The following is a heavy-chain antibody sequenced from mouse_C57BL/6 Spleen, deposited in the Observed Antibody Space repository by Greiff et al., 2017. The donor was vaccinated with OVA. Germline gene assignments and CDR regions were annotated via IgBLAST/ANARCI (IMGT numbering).Heavy chain of an antibody. D-gene: IGHD1-1*01. CDR2: ISDGGSYT. J-gene: IGHJ3*01. Sequence: DVQLVESGGGLVKPGGSLKLSCAASGFTFSSYAMSWVRQTPEKRLEWVATISDGGSYTYYPDNVKGRFTISRDNAKNNLYLQMSHLKSEDTAMYYCARDASYYYGSSLFAYWGQGTLVTVSA. CDR1: GFTFSSYA. CDR3: ARDASYYYGSSLFAY. V-gene: IGHV5-4*01.